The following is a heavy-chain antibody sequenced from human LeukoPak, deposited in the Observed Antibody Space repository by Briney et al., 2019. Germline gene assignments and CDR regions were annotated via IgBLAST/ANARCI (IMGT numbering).Heavy chain of an antibody. CDR2: IYYTGST. J-gene: IGHJ4*02. V-gene: IGHV4-39*07. CDR3: ARDTSPFDH. Sequence: PSETLSLTYTVSGGSISSSSYYWGWIRQPPGKGLEWIGSIYYTGSTYYNPSLKSRVTISVDTSKNQFSLKVTSVTAADTAVYYCARDTSPFDHWGQGTLVTVSS. CDR1: GGSISSSSYY. D-gene: IGHD3-16*01.